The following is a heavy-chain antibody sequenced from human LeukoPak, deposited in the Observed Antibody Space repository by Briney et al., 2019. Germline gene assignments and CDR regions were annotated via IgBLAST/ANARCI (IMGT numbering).Heavy chain of an antibody. CDR2: INPSGGST. Sequence: ASVKVSCKASGHTFTSYYMHWVRQAPGQGLEWMGIINPSGGSTSYAQKFQGRVTMTRDMSTSTVYMELSSLRSEDTAVYYCAREEWELLRYYYFDYWGQGTLVTVSS. CDR1: GHTFTSYY. CDR3: AREEWELLRYYYFDY. V-gene: IGHV1-46*01. D-gene: IGHD1-26*01. J-gene: IGHJ4*02.